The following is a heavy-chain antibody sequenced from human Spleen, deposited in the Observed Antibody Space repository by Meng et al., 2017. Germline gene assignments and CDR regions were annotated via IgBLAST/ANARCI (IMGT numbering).Heavy chain of an antibody. V-gene: IGHV1-2*06. J-gene: IGHJ4*02. D-gene: IGHD6-13*01. Sequence: LVRSGAEVKKPGASVKVSCKPSGYNFPDYYIHWVRRAPGQGLEWMGRINPKSGDTHYAQRFQGRVTMTGDTSISTTYMELSGLRSDDTAMYYCARDEDISAAGKLFGDYWGQGTLVTVSS. CDR1: GYNFPDYY. CDR2: INPKSGDT. CDR3: ARDEDISAAGKLFGDY.